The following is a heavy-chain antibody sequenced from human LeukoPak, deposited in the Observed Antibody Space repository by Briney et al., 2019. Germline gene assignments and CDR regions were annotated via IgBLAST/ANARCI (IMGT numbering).Heavy chain of an antibody. CDR2: ISAYNGNT. Sequence: ASVKVSCKASGYTFTSYGISWVRQAPGQGLEWMGWISAYNGNTNYAQKLQGRVTMTTDTSTGTAYMELRSLRSDDTAVYYCARDESGYYDSSGYYVLGYWGQGTLVTVSS. D-gene: IGHD3-22*01. J-gene: IGHJ4*02. CDR3: ARDESGYYDSSGYYVLGY. CDR1: GYTFTSYG. V-gene: IGHV1-18*01.